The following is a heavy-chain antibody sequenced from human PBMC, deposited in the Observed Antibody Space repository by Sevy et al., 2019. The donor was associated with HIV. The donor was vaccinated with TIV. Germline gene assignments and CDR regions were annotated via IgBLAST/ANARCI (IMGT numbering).Heavy chain of an antibody. V-gene: IGHV3-23*01. J-gene: IGHJ4*02. D-gene: IGHD2-8*01. CDR1: GFAFYDYS. CDR3: AREGCTRPHDY. Sequence: GESLKISCAASGFAFYDYSMSWIRQAPGKGLEWVATLSFGCRKINDADSVKGRFTISRDNSKNSFYLQMDNLRVEDTALYSCAREGCTRPHDYWGQGTRVTVSS. CDR2: LSFGCRKI.